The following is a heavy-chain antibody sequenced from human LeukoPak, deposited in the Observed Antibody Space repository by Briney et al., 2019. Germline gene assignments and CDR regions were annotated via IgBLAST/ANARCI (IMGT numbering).Heavy chain of an antibody. CDR2: ITSSSTYT. CDR1: GFTFSSFT. Sequence: PGGSLRLSCAASGFTFSSFTMNWVRQAPGKGLEWVSSITSSSTYTFYADSVRGRFTISRDNAKNSLYLQMNSLTAGDTAVYYCARDPYSGNYGDTYYYYMDVWGKGTTVTVSS. D-gene: IGHD1-26*01. J-gene: IGHJ6*03. CDR3: ARDPYSGNYGDTYYYYMDV. V-gene: IGHV3-21*01.